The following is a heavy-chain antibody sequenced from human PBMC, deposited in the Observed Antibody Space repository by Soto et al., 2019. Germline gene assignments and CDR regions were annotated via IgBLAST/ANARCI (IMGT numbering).Heavy chain of an antibody. D-gene: IGHD2-15*01. J-gene: IGHJ3*02. CDR3: ARGKLGYCSGGSCFDACDI. V-gene: IGHV1-18*01. Sequence: ASVKVSCKASGYTFTSYGISWVRQAPGQGLEWMGWISAYNGNTNYAQKLQCRVTMTTDTSTSTAYMELRSLRSDDTAVYYCARGKLGYCSGGSCFDACDIWGQGTMVTVSS. CDR1: GYTFTSYG. CDR2: ISAYNGNT.